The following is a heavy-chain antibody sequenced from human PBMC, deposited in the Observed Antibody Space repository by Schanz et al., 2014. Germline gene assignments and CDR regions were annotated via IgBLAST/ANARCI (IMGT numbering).Heavy chain of an antibody. CDR1: GFTFSSYG. CDR3: ARENLNWEAFDI. Sequence: QAQLVESGGGVVQPGGSLRLSCAASGFTFSSYGMHWVRQVPGKGLEWVAVVCYDGSKKYYADSVKGRFTISRDNAKNSLYLEMTSLRGEDTAVYYCARENLNWEAFDIWGQGTVVTVSS. V-gene: IGHV3-33*01. J-gene: IGHJ3*02. CDR2: VCYDGSKK. D-gene: IGHD7-27*01.